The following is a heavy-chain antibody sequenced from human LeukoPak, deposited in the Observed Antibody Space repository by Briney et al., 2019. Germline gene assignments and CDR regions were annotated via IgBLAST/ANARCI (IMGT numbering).Heavy chain of an antibody. D-gene: IGHD4-17*01. CDR2: FDPEDGET. CDR3: ATPDYGDNDALDI. J-gene: IGHJ3*02. V-gene: IGHV1-24*01. Sequence: RASVKVSCKVSGYTLTELSMHWVRQAPGKGLEWMGGFDPEDGETIYAQKFQGRVTMTEDTSTDTAYMELSSLRSEDTAVYYCATPDYGDNDALDIWGQGTMVTVSS. CDR1: GYTLTELS.